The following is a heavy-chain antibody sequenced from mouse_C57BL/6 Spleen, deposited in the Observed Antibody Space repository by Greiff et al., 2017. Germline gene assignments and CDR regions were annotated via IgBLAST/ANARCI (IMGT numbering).Heavy chain of an antibody. CDR2: ISSGSSTI. CDR3: ARGPHYYGSSYGFAY. J-gene: IGHJ3*01. Sequence: EVQLVESGGGLVKPGGSLKLSCAASGFTFSDYGMHWVRQAPEKGLEWVAYISSGSSTIYYADTVKGRFTISRDNAKNTLFLQMTSLRSEDTAMYYCARGPHYYGSSYGFAYWGQGTLVTVSA. CDR1: GFTFSDYG. D-gene: IGHD1-1*01. V-gene: IGHV5-17*01.